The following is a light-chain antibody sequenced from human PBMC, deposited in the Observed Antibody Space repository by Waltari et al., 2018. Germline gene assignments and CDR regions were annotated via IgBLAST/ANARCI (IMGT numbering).Light chain of an antibody. CDR2: DVN. CDR1: SSDVGGYNY. J-gene: IGLJ1*01. Sequence: QSALTQPASVSRSPGQPITISRPGTSSDVGGYNYVSCYQQQPDNAPKPLIPDVNKQPSVLAIRSAGNKSGDTASLTSAVLLTEDEADYYCSSYTSSITFVFGTGTKLTVL. CDR3: SSYTSSITFV. V-gene: IGLV2-14*03.